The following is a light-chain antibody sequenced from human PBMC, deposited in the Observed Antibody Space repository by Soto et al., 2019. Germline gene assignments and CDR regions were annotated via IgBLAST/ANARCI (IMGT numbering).Light chain of an antibody. CDR1: QDIATY. Sequence: DIQMTQSPSSLSASVGNRVTITCQASQDIATYLNWYQQKPGKAPNLLIYDASTLQSGVPSRFSGGGSGTDFTLTISSLQPEDFATYYCQQLSSYPLTFGGGTKVEI. J-gene: IGKJ4*01. CDR2: DAS. V-gene: IGKV1-9*01. CDR3: QQLSSYPLT.